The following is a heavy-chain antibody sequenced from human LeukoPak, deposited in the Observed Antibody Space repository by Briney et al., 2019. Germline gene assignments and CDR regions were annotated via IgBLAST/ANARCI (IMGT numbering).Heavy chain of an antibody. V-gene: IGHV3-7*01. D-gene: IGHD5-12*01. CDR2: INEHGSLK. CDR3: ARDGATFSGYDWYYYMDV. CDR1: GFTFSAYW. J-gene: IGHJ6*03. Sequence: PGGSLRLSCAASGFTFSAYWMTWVRQAPGKGLEWVANINEHGSLKYYVDSVKGRFTISRDNTKNSLYLQMNSLRAEDTAVYYCARDGATFSGYDWYYYMDVWGKGTTVTVSS.